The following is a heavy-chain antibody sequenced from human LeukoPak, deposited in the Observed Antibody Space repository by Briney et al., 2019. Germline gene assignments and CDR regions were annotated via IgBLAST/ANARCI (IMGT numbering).Heavy chain of an antibody. CDR1: GGTFSSYA. CDR3: ARAAYGDYPPGY. J-gene: IGHJ4*02. V-gene: IGHV1-69*06. Sequence: SVKVSCKASGGTFSSYAISWVRQAPGQGLEWMGGIIPIFGTANYAQKFQGRVTITADKSTSTAYMELSSLRSEDTAVYYCARAAYGDYPPGYWGQGTLVTVSS. CDR2: IIPIFGTA. D-gene: IGHD4-17*01.